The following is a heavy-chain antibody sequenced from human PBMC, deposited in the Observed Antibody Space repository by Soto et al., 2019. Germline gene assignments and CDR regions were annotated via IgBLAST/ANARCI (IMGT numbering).Heavy chain of an antibody. D-gene: IGHD2-15*01. J-gene: IGHJ5*02. V-gene: IGHV1-3*01. Sequence: WASVKVSCKASGYTFTSYAMHWVRQAPGQRLEWMGWINAGNGNTKYSQKFQGRVTITRDTSASTAYMELSSLRSEDTAVYYCARIAVVAATRSPWFDPWGQGTLVTVSS. CDR2: INAGNGNT. CDR1: GYTFTSYA. CDR3: ARIAVVAATRSPWFDP.